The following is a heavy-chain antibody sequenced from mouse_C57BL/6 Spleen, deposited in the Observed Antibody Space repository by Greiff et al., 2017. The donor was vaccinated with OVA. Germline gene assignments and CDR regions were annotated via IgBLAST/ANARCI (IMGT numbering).Heavy chain of an antibody. D-gene: IGHD1-1*01. CDR2: INPSTGGT. V-gene: IGHV1-42*01. CDR1: GYSFTGYY. Sequence: VQLKQSGPELVKPGASVKISCKASGYSFTGYYMNWVKQSPEKSLEWIGEINPSTGGTTYNQKFKAKATLTVDKSSSTAYMQLKSLTSEDSAVYYCARAPSYYYGSSPFAYWGQGTLVTVSA. J-gene: IGHJ3*01. CDR3: ARAPSYYYGSSPFAY.